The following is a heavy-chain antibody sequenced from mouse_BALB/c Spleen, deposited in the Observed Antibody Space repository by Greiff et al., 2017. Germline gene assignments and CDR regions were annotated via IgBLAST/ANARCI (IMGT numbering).Heavy chain of an antibody. CDR3: TRRIYYAMDY. J-gene: IGHJ4*01. V-gene: IGHV1-5*01. Sequence: EVQLQQSGTVLARPGASVKMSCKASGYSFTSYWMHWVRQRPGQGLEWIGAIYPGNSDTSYNQKFKGKAKLTAVTSASTAYMELSSLTNEDSAVYYCTRRIYYAMDYWGQGTSVTVSS. CDR1: GYSFTSYW. CDR2: IYPGNSDT.